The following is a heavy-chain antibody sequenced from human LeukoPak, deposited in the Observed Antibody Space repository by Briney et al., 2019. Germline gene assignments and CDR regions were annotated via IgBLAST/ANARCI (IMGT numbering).Heavy chain of an antibody. D-gene: IGHD3-3*01. J-gene: IGHJ1*01. V-gene: IGHV4-31*03. CDR3: ARSYYDFWSGAEYFQH. CDR1: GDSISGSDYY. CDR2: IYYSGIT. Sequence: SQTLSLTCTVSGDSISGSDYYWSWIRQHPGKGLEWIGYIYYSGITYYNPSLKSRVTISVDTSKNQFSLKLSSVTAADTAVYYCARSYYDFWSGAEYFQHWGQGTLVTVSS.